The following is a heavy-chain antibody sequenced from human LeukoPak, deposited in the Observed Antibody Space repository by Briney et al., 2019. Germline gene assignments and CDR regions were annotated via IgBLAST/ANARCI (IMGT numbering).Heavy chain of an antibody. CDR1: GGSISSYS. CDR3: AKDDYDSRGNYCHGMDV. CDR2: IHTTGST. J-gene: IGHJ6*02. Sequence: PSQTLSLTCTVSGGSISSYSWSWIRQPAGKGLEWIGRIHTTGSTNYNPSLKSRVTMSVDTSKNQLSLRLTSVTAADTAVYYCAKDDYDSRGNYCHGMDVWGQGTTVTVSS. D-gene: IGHD3-22*01. V-gene: IGHV4-4*07.